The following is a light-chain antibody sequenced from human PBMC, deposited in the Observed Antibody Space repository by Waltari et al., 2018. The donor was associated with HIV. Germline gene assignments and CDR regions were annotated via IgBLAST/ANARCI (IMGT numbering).Light chain of an antibody. CDR2: KAS. CDR3: QQYNXXPYX. CDR1: XSISSW. J-gene: IGKJ2*01. Sequence: DIQXTQSPSTLSASEGDRVTITXRXXXSISSWLAWYQQKPGKAPKLLIYKASSLESGXPSRXSGSGSXTEFTLXISSLQPDDFATYYCQQYNXXPYXFGQGTXLEXK. V-gene: IGKV1-5*03.